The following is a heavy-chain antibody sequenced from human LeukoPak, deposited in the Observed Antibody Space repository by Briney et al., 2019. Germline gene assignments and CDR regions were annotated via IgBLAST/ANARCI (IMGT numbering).Heavy chain of an antibody. D-gene: IGHD6-13*01. V-gene: IGHV4-39*07. J-gene: IGHJ6*03. CDR2: IYYSGST. CDR3: VRVRQQQLVPYYCYYYMDV. Sequence: PSETLSLTCTVSGGSISSSSYYWGWIRQPPGKGLEWIGSIYYSGSTYYNPSLKSRVTISVDTSKNQFSLKLSSVTAADTAVYYCVRVRQQQLVPYYCYYYMDVWGKGTTVTVSS. CDR1: GGSISSSSYY.